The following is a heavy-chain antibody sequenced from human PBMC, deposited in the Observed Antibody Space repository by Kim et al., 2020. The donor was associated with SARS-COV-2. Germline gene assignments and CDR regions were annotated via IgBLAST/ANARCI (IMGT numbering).Heavy chain of an antibody. CDR1: GFTFSSYW. V-gene: IGHV3-7*03. CDR3: ARGGYMRSWYVRAKRSDGWFGA. J-gene: IGHJ5*02. D-gene: IGHD6-13*01. CDR2: IKQDGSEK. Sequence: GGSLRLSCAASGFTFSSYWMSWVRQAPGKGLEWVANIKQDGSEKYYVDSVRGRFTISRDNAKNSLYLQMNSLRAEDTAVYYCARGGYMRSWYVRAKRSDGWFGAWGQGTLVTVSS.